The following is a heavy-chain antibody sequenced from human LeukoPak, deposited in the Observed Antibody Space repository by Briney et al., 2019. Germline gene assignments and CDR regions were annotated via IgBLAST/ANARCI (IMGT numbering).Heavy chain of an antibody. D-gene: IGHD2-15*01. CDR1: GGSISSYY. CDR2: IYYSGST. V-gene: IGHV4-59*08. Sequence: SETLSLTCTVSGGSISSYYWSWIRQPPGKGLEWMGYIYYSGSTNYNPSLKSRVTISVDTSKNQFSLKLSSVTAADTAVYYCARLPLEYCSGGSCYYNWFDPWGQGTLVTVSS. CDR3: ARLPLEYCSGGSCYYNWFDP. J-gene: IGHJ5*02.